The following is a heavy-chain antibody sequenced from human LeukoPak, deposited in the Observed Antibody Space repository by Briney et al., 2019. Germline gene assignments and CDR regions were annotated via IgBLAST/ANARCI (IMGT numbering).Heavy chain of an antibody. D-gene: IGHD2-2*01. Sequence: SVKVSCKASGGTFSSYTISWVRQAPGQGLEWMGRIIPILGIANYAQKFQGRVTITADKSTSTAYMELSSLRSEDTAVYCCSRDYENCSRTSRRLFQHWGQGTLVTVSS. CDR1: GGTFSSYT. J-gene: IGHJ1*01. V-gene: IGHV1-69*02. CDR3: SRDYENCSRTSRRLFQH. CDR2: IIPILGIA.